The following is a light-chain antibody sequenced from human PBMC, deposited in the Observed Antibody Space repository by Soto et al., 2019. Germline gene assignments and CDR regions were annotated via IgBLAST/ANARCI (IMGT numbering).Light chain of an antibody. CDR1: SSNIGTGYD. CDR2: GTS. J-gene: IGLJ1*01. Sequence: QSVLTQPPSVSGAPGQRVTISCTGSSSNIGTGYDVHWYQQLPGTAPKLLIYGTSNRPSGVPDRFSGSKSGTSASLAITGLQAEDEADYYCQSYDSSLSALFGTGTKVTVL. CDR3: QSYDSSLSAL. V-gene: IGLV1-40*01.